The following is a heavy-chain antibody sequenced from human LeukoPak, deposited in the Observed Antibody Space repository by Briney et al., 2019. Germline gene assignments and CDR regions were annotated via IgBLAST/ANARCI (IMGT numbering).Heavy chain of an antibody. CDR3: ARGDGYDFFDY. J-gene: IGHJ4*02. Sequence: PGGSLRLSCAASGFNFSIYSMNWVRQAPGKGLEWVSYITRSSTTIYYADSVKGRFTISRDNSKNTLYLQMNSLRAEDTAVYYCARGDGYDFFDYWGQGTLVTVSS. V-gene: IGHV3-48*01. CDR1: GFNFSIYS. CDR2: ITRSSTTI. D-gene: IGHD5-24*01.